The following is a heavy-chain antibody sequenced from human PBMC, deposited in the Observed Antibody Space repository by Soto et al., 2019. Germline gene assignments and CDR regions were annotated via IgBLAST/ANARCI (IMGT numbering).Heavy chain of an antibody. CDR2: IYHSGST. CDR3: ARRGTDGYSYGKKLAIDP. CDR1: GGSISSSNW. Sequence: SETLSLTCAVSGGSISSSNWWSWVRQPPGKGLEWIGEIYHSGSTNYNPSLKSRVTISVDKSKNQFSLKLSSVTAADTAVYYCARRGTDGYSYGKKLAIDPWGQGTLVTVSS. D-gene: IGHD5-18*01. V-gene: IGHV4-4*02. J-gene: IGHJ5*02.